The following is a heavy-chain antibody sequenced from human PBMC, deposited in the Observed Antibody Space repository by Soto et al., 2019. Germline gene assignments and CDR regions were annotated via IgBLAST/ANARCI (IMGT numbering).Heavy chain of an antibody. CDR1: GFTFSSYA. V-gene: IGHV3-23*01. D-gene: IGHD1-26*01. CDR2: ISGSGGST. J-gene: IGHJ4*02. Sequence: EVQLLESGGGLVQPGGSLRLSCAASGFTFSSYAMSWVRQAPGKGLEWVSAISGSGGSTYYADSVKGRFTISIDNSKNTLYLQMNSLRAEDTAVYYCAKDQLRYSGSYGFDYWGQGTLVTVSS. CDR3: AKDQLRYSGSYGFDY.